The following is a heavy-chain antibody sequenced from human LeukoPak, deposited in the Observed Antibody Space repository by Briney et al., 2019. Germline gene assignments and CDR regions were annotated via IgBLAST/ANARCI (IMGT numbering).Heavy chain of an antibody. CDR2: IWYDGSNK. V-gene: IGHV3-33*01. CDR1: GFTFSSYV. D-gene: IGHD1-14*01. CDR3: ARVREGALPPDY. J-gene: IGHJ4*02. Sequence: GGSLRLSCAASGFTFSSYVMHWVRQAPGKGLEWVAVIWYDGSNKYYADSVKGRFTISRDNSKNTLYLQMNSLRAEDTAVYYCARVREGALPPDYWGQGTLVTVSS.